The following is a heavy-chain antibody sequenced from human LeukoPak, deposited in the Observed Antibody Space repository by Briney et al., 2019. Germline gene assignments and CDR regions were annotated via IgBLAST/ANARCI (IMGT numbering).Heavy chain of an antibody. CDR3: ARDPGFIDYYGSGSPGNWFDP. V-gene: IGHV1-46*01. D-gene: IGHD3-10*01. Sequence: ASVKVSCKASGYTFTSYYMHWVRQAPGQGLEWMGIINPSGGSTSYAQKFQGRVTMTRDMSTSTVYMELSSLRSEDTAVYYCARDPGFIDYYGSGSPGNWFDPWGQGTLVTVSS. CDR2: INPSGGST. CDR1: GYTFTSYY. J-gene: IGHJ5*02.